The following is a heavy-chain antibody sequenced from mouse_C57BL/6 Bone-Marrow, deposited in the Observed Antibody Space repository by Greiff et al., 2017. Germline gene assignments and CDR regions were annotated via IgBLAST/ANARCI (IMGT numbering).Heavy chain of an antibody. CDR2: IDPENGDT. Sequence: EVMLVESGAELVRPGASVKLSCTASGFNIKDDYMHWVKQRPEQGLEWIGWIDPENGDTEYAPKFQGKATIKADTSSNTAYLQLSSLTSEDTAVYYCARAYYSNYFAYWGQETLVTVSA. CDR3: ARAYYSNYFAY. CDR1: GFNIKDDY. V-gene: IGHV14-4*01. D-gene: IGHD2-5*01. J-gene: IGHJ3*01.